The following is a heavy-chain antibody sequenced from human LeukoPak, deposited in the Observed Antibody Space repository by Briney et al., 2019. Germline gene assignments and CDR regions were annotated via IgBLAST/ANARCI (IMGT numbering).Heavy chain of an antibody. J-gene: IGHJ5*02. D-gene: IGHD6-13*01. CDR2: IRHDGNKK. CDR1: GFTFSSYG. V-gene: IGHV3-30*02. CDR3: ARDRSPHSSSWYYLKVPGVAGGWFDP. Sequence: GGSLRLSCAASGFTFSSYGMHWVRQAPGKGLEWVAFIRHDGNKKNQADSGKGRLTISRDNSKNTLYLQMNSLRAEDTAVYYCARDRSPHSSSWYYLKVPGVAGGWFDPWGQGTLVTVSS.